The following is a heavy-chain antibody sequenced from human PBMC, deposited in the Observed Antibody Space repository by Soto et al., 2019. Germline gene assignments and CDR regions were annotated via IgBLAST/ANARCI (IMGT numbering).Heavy chain of an antibody. Sequence: PSETLSLTCTVSGGSISSYYWSWIRQPPGKGLEWIGYIYYSGSTNYNPSLKSRVTISVDTSKNQFSLKLSSVTAADTAVYYCARLLRADSSGYTFDYWGQETLLTVSS. CDR2: IYYSGST. CDR3: ARLLRADSSGYTFDY. J-gene: IGHJ4*02. D-gene: IGHD3-22*01. CDR1: GGSISSYY. V-gene: IGHV4-59*08.